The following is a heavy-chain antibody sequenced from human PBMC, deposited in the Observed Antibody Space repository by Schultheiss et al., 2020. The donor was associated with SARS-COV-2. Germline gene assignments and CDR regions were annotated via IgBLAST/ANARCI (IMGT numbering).Heavy chain of an antibody. J-gene: IGHJ5*02. D-gene: IGHD2-15*01. V-gene: IGHV4-39*07. CDR3: ARDRACSGGSCYSRGWFDP. CDR2: IYHSGSS. Sequence: SETLSLTCTVSGGSISSSSYYWGWIRQPPGKGLEWIGNIYHSGSSYYNPSLKSRVTISVDTSKNQFSLKLSSVTAADTAVYYCARDRACSGGSCYSRGWFDPWGQGTLVTVSS. CDR1: GGSISSSSYY.